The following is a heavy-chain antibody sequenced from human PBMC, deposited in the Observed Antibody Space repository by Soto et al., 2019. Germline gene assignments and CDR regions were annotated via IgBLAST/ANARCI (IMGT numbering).Heavy chain of an antibody. Sequence: ASMNGSCKASGYPFTSYSIHCGRQAPGQRLEWMGIINPSGGSTSYAQKFQGRVTMTRDTSTSTVYMELSSLRSEDTAVYYCARNYDFWSGYSGVQGYHYYGMDVWGQGTTVTVSS. D-gene: IGHD3-3*01. CDR1: GYPFTSYS. V-gene: IGHV1-46*01. J-gene: IGHJ6*02. CDR2: INPSGGST. CDR3: ARNYDFWSGYSGVQGYHYYGMDV.